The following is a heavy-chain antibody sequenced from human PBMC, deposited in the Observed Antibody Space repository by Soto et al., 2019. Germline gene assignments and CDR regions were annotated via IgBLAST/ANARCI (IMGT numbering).Heavy chain of an antibody. J-gene: IGHJ4*02. Sequence: PGGSLRLSCSASGFTFGDYGVSWVRQPPGKGLEWLGCIRRKAYGGKADSAASVKGRFTISRGDFKSIAYLQMNSLNSDNTAVYYCSTQGVPTMEGFEYWGQVTLVTVSS. V-gene: IGHV3-49*04. CDR1: GFTFGDYG. CDR3: STQGVPTMEGFEY. CDR2: IRRKAYGGKA. D-gene: IGHD3-10*01.